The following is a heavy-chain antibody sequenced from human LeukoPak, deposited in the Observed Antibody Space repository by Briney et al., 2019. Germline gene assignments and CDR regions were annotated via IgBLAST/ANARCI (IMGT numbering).Heavy chain of an antibody. V-gene: IGHV4-59*02. Sequence: SETLSLTCVVSGGSVSGYYWGWIRQPPGRGLEWIGYVYYSGSTNYNPSFKSRITISVDTSRNQSSLQLSSVTAADTAVYYCARIHRYCSGGACYVLDNWGQGTLVAVPS. CDR1: GGSVSGYY. CDR2: VYYSGST. CDR3: ARIHRYCSGGACYVLDN. J-gene: IGHJ4*02. D-gene: IGHD2-15*01.